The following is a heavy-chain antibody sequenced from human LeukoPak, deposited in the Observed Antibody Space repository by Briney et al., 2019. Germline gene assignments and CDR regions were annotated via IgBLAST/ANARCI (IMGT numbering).Heavy chain of an antibody. J-gene: IGHJ4*02. CDR2: IWYDGSNK. V-gene: IGHV3-33*01. Sequence: GRSLRLPCAASGFTFSIYGVHWVLQAPGKGLEWVAVIWYDGSNKYYADSVKGRFTISRDNSKNTLYLQMNSLRAEDTAVYYCATDPLYRADLGYFDYWGERTLVTVSS. CDR1: GFTFSIYG. D-gene: IGHD1-26*01. CDR3: ATDPLYRADLGYFDY.